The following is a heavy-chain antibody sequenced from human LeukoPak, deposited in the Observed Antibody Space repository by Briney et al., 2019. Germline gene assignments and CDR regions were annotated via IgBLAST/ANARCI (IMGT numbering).Heavy chain of an antibody. CDR1: GFTFSSFD. V-gene: IGHV3-13*01. CDR3: ARGPPRGKYYYMDV. D-gene: IGHD1-1*01. Sequence: GGSLRLSCAASGFTFSSFDMHWVRQPTGQGLEWVSTIGTASDTYYPGSVEGRFTLSRDNAKNSLYLQMNSLTAGDTAVYYCARGPPRGKYYYMDVWGKGTTDTVSS. CDR2: IGTASDT. J-gene: IGHJ6*03.